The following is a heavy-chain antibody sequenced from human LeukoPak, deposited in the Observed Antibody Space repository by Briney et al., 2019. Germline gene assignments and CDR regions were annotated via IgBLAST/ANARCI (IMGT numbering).Heavy chain of an antibody. CDR3: ARGHAAYCGGDCPGGY. V-gene: IGHV1-18*01. D-gene: IGHD2-21*02. Sequence: GASVKVSCKASGYTFTSYGISWVRQAPGQGLEWMGWISAYNGNTNYAQKLQGRVTMTTDTSSSTAYMELRSLRSDDTAVYYCARGHAAYCGGDCPGGYWGQGTLVTVSS. J-gene: IGHJ4*02. CDR1: GYTFTSYG. CDR2: ISAYNGNT.